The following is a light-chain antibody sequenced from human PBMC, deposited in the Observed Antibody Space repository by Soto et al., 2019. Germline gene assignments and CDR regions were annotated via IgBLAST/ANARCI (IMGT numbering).Light chain of an antibody. V-gene: IGKV1-5*03. CDR2: KAS. Sequence: KFTTTSRASQSVTSWLAWYQQKPGKAPKFLIYKASSLESGVPSRFSGSGSGTDFPLTICSLQPDDFATYCCQQYNSYPVTFGAGTKVDI. J-gene: IGKJ4*01. CDR1: QSVTSW. CDR3: QQYNSYPVT.